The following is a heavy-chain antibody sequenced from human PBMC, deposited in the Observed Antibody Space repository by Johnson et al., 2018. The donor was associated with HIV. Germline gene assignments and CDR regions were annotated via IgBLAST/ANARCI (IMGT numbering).Heavy chain of an antibody. Sequence: EVQLLESGGGVVRPGGSLRLSCAASGFTVSSNYMSWVRQAPGKGLEWVGRIKSKTYGGTTDYADSVKGRFTISRDNSKNTLYLQMNSLRAEDTAVYYCARDGGYGSVWGQGTMVTVSS. J-gene: IGHJ3*01. CDR2: IKSKTYGGTT. CDR1: GFTVSSNY. D-gene: IGHD3-10*01. V-gene: IGHV3-66*01. CDR3: ARDGGYGSV.